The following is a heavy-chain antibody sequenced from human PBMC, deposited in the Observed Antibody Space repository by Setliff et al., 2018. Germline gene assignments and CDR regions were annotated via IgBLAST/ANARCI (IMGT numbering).Heavy chain of an antibody. J-gene: IGHJ6*03. CDR3: ARAVAGNYYYYYYMDV. V-gene: IGHV3-73*01. CDR2: IRGRTDNYAT. D-gene: IGHD6-19*01. Sequence: GGSLRLSCAASGFSFSGSAVYWVRQASVKGLEWIGRIRGRTDNYATAYAASVRGRFTISRDDSKNTAYLQMNSLRAEDTAVYYCARAVAGNYYYYYYMDVWGKGTTVTVSS. CDR1: GFSFSGSA.